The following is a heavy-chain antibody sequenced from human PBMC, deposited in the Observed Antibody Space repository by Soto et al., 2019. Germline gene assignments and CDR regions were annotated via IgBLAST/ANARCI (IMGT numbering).Heavy chain of an antibody. CDR2: IYPGDSDT. J-gene: IGHJ3*02. CDR3: ATAYYDILTGQDAFDI. Sequence: GESLKIPCKASGYSFGKHWIGWVRQMPGKGLEWMGIIYPGDSDTRYSPSFQGQVTISADKSISTAYLQWSSLKASDTAMYYCATAYYDILTGQDAFDIWGQGTMVTVSS. D-gene: IGHD3-9*01. V-gene: IGHV5-51*01. CDR1: GYSFGKHW.